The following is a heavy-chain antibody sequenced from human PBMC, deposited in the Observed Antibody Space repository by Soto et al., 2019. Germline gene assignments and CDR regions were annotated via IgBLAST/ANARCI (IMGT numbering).Heavy chain of an antibody. CDR2: VSYSGNT. CDR3: ARDRTSFGLHV. J-gene: IGHJ6*02. D-gene: IGHD1-7*01. CDR1: GASMTNSS. Sequence: QVQLQESGPGLVVPSGTLSLTCTVSGASMTNSSWHWIQQPPGKGLEWVGYVSYSGNTRHNPSLKNRVTISVDSSKNRFYLKLTSVTAADTALYYCARDRTSFGLHVWGQGTKVTVSS. V-gene: IGHV4-59*01.